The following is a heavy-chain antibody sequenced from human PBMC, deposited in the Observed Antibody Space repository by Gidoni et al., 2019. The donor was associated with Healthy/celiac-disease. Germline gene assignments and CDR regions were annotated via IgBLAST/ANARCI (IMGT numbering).Heavy chain of an antibody. CDR1: GFIFSCDG. CDR3: ARDKEEEWELLTLDY. D-gene: IGHD1-26*01. CDR2: ISYDGSNK. V-gene: IGHV3-30-3*01. Sequence: QVQLVESGGGVVQSGRSLRLSCAAPGFIFSCDGRHWVRQAPGKGLEWVAVISYDGSNKYYADSVKGRVTISRDNSKNTLYLQMNSLRAEDTAVYYCARDKEEEWELLTLDYWGQGTLVTVSS. J-gene: IGHJ4*02.